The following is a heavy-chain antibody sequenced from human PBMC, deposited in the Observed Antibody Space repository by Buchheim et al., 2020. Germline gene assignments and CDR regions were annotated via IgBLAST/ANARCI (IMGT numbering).Heavy chain of an antibody. CDR3: ARQITMVRGLTVQDYHYMDV. CDR2: IYHSGST. D-gene: IGHD3-10*01. CDR1: GGSISSINC. J-gene: IGHJ6*03. V-gene: IGHV4-4*02. Sequence: QVQLQESGPGLVKPSGTLSLPCAVSGGSISSINCWSWVRQPPGKGLEWIGEIYHSGSTNHNPSLKSRVPISVDTPQTHFSPKLSSVTAADTAVYYCARQITMVRGLTVQDYHYMDVWGKGTT.